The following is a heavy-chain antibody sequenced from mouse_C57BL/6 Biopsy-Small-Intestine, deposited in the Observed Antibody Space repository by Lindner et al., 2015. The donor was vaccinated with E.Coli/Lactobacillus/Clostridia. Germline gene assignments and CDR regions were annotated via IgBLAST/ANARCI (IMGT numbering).Heavy chain of an antibody. V-gene: IGHV1-19*01. Sequence: VQLQESGPVLVKPGASVKMSCKVSGYTFTDYYMNWVKQSHGKSLEWIGFINPYNGGTSYNQKFKGKATLTVDKSSSTAYMQLSSLTSEDSAVYFCAREGIYYGKGYTMDYWGQGTSVTVSS. CDR1: GYTFTDYY. J-gene: IGHJ4*01. CDR3: AREGIYYGKGYTMDY. D-gene: IGHD2-1*01. CDR2: INPYNGGT.